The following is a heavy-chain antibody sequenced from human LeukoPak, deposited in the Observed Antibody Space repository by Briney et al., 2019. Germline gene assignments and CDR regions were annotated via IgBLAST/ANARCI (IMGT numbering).Heavy chain of an antibody. CDR1: GFTVSSNY. CDR2: IYSGGST. Sequence: GGSLRLSCAASGFTVSSNYMSWVRQAPGKGLEWVSVIYSGGSTYYTDSVKGRFTISRDISKNTLYLQMNSLRAEDTAVYYCARAYYDFWSGYVDYWGQGTLVTVSS. CDR3: ARAYYDFWSGYVDY. J-gene: IGHJ4*02. V-gene: IGHV3-53*01. D-gene: IGHD3-3*01.